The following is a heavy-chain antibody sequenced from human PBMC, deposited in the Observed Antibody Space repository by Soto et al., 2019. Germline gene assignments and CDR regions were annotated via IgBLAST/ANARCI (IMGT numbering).Heavy chain of an antibody. CDR2: IYYSGST. D-gene: IGHD6-6*01. J-gene: IGHJ5*02. CDR1: GGSISSGGYY. V-gene: IGHV4-31*03. Sequence: SETLSLTCTVSGGSISSGGYYWSWIRQHPGKGLEWIGYIYYSGSTYYNPSLKSRVTISVDTSKNQFSLKLSSVTAADTAVYYCARDRAPRGAARAGSFAPWGQGTLVTVSS. CDR3: ARDRAPRGAARAGSFAP.